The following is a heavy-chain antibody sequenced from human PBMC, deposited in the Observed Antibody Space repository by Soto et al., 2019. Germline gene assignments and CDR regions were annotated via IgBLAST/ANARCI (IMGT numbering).Heavy chain of an antibody. D-gene: IGHD6-19*01. Sequence: TLSLTRIVSGGSISSGGFYWSGVRQLPGKGLEWVGYIYYRGQTFYSPYLKSRVTMSVDTSKNQFSLKLNSATAADTAAYYCARAFTSGSTYFFDYWGRSTRVTVSA. CDR3: ARAFTSGSTYFFDY. CDR1: GGSISSGGFY. J-gene: IGHJ4*02. V-gene: IGHV4-30-4*08. CDR2: IYYRGQT.